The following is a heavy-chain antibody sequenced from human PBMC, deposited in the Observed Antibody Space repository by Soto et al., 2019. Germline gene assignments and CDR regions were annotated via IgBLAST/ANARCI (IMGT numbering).Heavy chain of an antibody. V-gene: IGHV3-23*01. Sequence: EVQLLDSGGGLVQPGGSLRLSCAASGVTFSNYAMSWVRQAPGKGLEWVSGVGGSGDSTYYADSVKGRFTISRDNSKDTLFLQINSLRAEDTAVYYCAKSSLGYCSGGSCYPPHYFDYWGQGTLITVSS. CDR3: AKSSLGYCSGGSCYPPHYFDY. CDR1: GVTFSNYA. CDR2: VGGSGDST. J-gene: IGHJ4*02. D-gene: IGHD2-15*01.